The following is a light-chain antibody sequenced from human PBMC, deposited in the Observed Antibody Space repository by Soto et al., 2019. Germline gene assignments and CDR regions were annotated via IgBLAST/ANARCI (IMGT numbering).Light chain of an antibody. V-gene: IGLV2-23*01. CDR2: EGS. Sequence: QSVLTQPASVSGSPGQSITISCTGTSSDVGTYNLVSWYQQHPGKAPKLMIYEGSKRPSGLSNRFSGSKSGNTASLTISGLQAEDEADYYCCSYAGSSTLVFGGGTKL. CDR1: SSDVGTYNL. J-gene: IGLJ3*02. CDR3: CSYAGSSTLV.